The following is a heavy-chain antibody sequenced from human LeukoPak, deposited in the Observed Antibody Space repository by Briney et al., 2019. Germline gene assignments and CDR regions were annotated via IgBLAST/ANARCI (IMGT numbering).Heavy chain of an antibody. Sequence: PGGSLRLSCAASGFTFSSYGMHWVRQAPGKGLEWVAFIRYDGSNTYNADSVKGRFTISRDNSKNTLYLQMNTLRPEDTAVYYCAKVDSSVRGYDIRGAIDYWGQGTLVTVSS. CDR1: GFTFSSYG. CDR3: AKVDSSVRGYDIRGAIDY. V-gene: IGHV3-30*02. J-gene: IGHJ4*02. CDR2: IRYDGSNT. D-gene: IGHD5-12*01.